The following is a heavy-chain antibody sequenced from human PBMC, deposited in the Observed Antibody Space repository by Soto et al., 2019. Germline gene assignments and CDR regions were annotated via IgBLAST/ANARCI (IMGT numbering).Heavy chain of an antibody. CDR2: ISSSSSYI. Sequence: GESLKISCAASGFTFSSYSMNWVRQAPWKGLEWVSSISSSSSYIYYADSVKGRFTISRDNAKNSLYLQMNSLRAEDTAVYYCARDALEYSSSPGGQNNWFDPWGQGTQVTVSS. J-gene: IGHJ5*02. V-gene: IGHV3-21*01. CDR3: ARDALEYSSSPGGQNNWFDP. CDR1: GFTFSSYS. D-gene: IGHD6-6*01.